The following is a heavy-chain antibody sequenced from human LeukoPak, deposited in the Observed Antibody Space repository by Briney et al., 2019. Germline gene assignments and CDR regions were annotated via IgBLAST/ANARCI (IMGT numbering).Heavy chain of an antibody. D-gene: IGHD3-3*01. J-gene: IGHJ4*02. CDR2: FDPEDGET. V-gene: IGHV1-24*01. Sequence: GASVKVSCKVSGYTLTELSMHWVRQAPGKGLEWMGGFDPEDGETIYAQKFQGRVTMTEDTSTDTAYMELSSLRAEDTAVYYCARDTIFGVVNTFDYWGQGTLVTVSS. CDR1: GYTLTELS. CDR3: ARDTIFGVVNTFDY.